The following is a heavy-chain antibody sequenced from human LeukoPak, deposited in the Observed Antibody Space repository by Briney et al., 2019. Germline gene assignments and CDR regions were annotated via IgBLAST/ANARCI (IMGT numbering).Heavy chain of an antibody. CDR2: LNSDGSSR. D-gene: IGHD1-7*01. CDR1: GFSFSSHW. V-gene: IGHV3-74*03. Sequence: GGSLRLSCVASGFSFSSHWMHWVRQAPGKGLVWVSCLNSDGSSRTYADSVRGRFTISRDNAKNTLYLEMNGLRAEDTAVYYCATGNYYAFDIWGQGTMVTVSS. J-gene: IGHJ3*02. CDR3: ATGNYYAFDI.